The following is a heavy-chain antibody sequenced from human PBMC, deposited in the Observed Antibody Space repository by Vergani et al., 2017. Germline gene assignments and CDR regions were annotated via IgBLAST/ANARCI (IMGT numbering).Heavy chain of an antibody. CDR2: IIPIFGTA. Sequence: QVQLVQSGAEVKKPGSSVKVSCKASGGTFSSYAISWVRQAPGQGLEWMGGIIPIFGTANYAQKFQGRVTITADESTSTAYMELSSLRSEDTAVYYCAKVNVWGSYRTYYYGMDVWGQGTTVTVSS. J-gene: IGHJ6*02. CDR1: GGTFSSYA. V-gene: IGHV1-69*01. D-gene: IGHD3-16*02. CDR3: AKVNVWGSYRTYYYGMDV.